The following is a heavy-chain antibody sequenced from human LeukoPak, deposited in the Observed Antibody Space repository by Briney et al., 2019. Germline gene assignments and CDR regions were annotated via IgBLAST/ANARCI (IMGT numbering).Heavy chain of an antibody. CDR1: GGSISSGDYY. Sequence: SGTLSLTCTVSGGSISSGDYYWSWIRQPPGKGLEWIGYIYYSGSTYYNPSLKSRVTISVDTSKNQFSLKLSSVTAADTAVYYCARQAGTGELSYLFDYWGQGTLVTVSS. D-gene: IGHD3-16*02. CDR2: IYYSGST. V-gene: IGHV4-30-4*01. J-gene: IGHJ4*02. CDR3: ARQAGTGELSYLFDY.